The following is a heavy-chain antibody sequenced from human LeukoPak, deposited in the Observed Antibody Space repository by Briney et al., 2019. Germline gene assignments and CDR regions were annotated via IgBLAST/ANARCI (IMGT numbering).Heavy chain of an antibody. Sequence: GGSLRLSCAASGFTFSSHAMTWVRQAPGKGLEWVSSISGSGGSTYYVDSVKGRFTISRDNSKNTLYLQMNSLRAEDTAVYYCAKERGVWGSYRPDYWGQGTLVTVSS. CDR3: AKERGVWGSYRPDY. CDR2: ISGSGGST. J-gene: IGHJ4*02. D-gene: IGHD3-16*02. CDR1: GFTFSSHA. V-gene: IGHV3-23*01.